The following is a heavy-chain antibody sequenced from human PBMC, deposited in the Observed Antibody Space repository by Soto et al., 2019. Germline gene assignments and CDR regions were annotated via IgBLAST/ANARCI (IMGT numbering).Heavy chain of an antibody. CDR2: ISGSGGST. V-gene: IGHV3-23*01. CDR3: AKDPDYDFWSGQPNRIFDY. J-gene: IGHJ4*02. Sequence: HPGGSLRLSCAASGFTFSSYAMSWVRQAPGKGLEWVSAISGSGGSTYYADSVKGRFTISRDNSKNTLYLQMNSLRAEDTAVYYCAKDPDYDFWSGQPNRIFDYWGQGTLVTVSS. D-gene: IGHD3-3*01. CDR1: GFTFSSYA.